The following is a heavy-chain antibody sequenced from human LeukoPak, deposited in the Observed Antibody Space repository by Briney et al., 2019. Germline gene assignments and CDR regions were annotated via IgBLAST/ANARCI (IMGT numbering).Heavy chain of an antibody. J-gene: IGHJ4*02. CDR1: GGSISSYY. V-gene: IGHV4-4*07. D-gene: IGHD3-16*01. CDR3: AREGSRGGDFDY. Sequence: SETLSLTCTVSGGSISSYYWSWVRQPAGKGLEWIGRIYTSGSTNYNPSLKSRATMSVDTSKNQFSLKLSSVTAADTAVYYCAREGSRGGDFDYWGQGTLVTVSS. CDR2: IYTSGST.